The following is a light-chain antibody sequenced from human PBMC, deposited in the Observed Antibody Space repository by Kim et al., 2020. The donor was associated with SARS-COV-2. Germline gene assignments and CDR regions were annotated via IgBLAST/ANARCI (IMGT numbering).Light chain of an antibody. CDR2: GAS. V-gene: IGKV3-15*01. CDR1: QSVSSN. J-gene: IGKJ4*01. Sequence: VSPGERATLSCRASQSVSSNFAWYQQNPGQVPRLLIYGASTRATDIPARFSGSGSGTEFTLTISSLQSEDFAVYYCQQYNIWPLTFGGGTKVDIK. CDR3: QQYNIWPLT.